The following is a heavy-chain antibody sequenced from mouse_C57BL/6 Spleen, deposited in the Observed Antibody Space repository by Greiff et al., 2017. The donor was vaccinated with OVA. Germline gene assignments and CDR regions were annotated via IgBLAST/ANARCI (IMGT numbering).Heavy chain of an antibody. CDR1: GFSLTSYG. J-gene: IGHJ2*01. CDR2: IWGDGST. Sequence: VNVVESGPGLVAPSQSLSITCTVSGFSLTSYGVSWVRQPPGQGLEWLGVIWGDGSTNDHSALISRLSISTDNSKSQIFLKLNSLQSADTATDYCARGGYGSPYFDYWGQGTTLTVSS. V-gene: IGHV2-3*01. D-gene: IGHD2-2*01. CDR3: ARGGYGSPYFDY.